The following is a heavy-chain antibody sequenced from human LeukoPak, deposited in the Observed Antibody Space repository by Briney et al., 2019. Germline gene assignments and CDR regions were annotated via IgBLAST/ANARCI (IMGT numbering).Heavy chain of an antibody. Sequence: PGGSLRLSCAASGFTFSSYAMSWVRQAPGKGLEWVSAISGSGGSTYYADSVKGRFTISRDNSKNTLYLQMNSLRAEDTAVYYCARDAAYCSGGSCYSFWGQGTLVTVSS. CDR3: ARDAAYCSGGSCYSF. CDR1: GFTFSSYA. D-gene: IGHD2-15*01. V-gene: IGHV3-23*01. CDR2: ISGSGGST. J-gene: IGHJ4*02.